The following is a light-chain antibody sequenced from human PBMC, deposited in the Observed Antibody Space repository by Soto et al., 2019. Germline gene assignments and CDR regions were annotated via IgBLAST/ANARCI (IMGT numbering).Light chain of an antibody. J-gene: IGLJ1*01. CDR3: CSSGGSPTDV. CDR2: EVN. Sequence: QSVLTQPPAASGSPGQSVTISCTGTSTDVGGYNFVSWYQQHPGKAPKLMIFEVNKRPSGVSNRFSGSKSGNTASLTISGLKVEDEADYYCCSSGGSPTDVFGNGTKVTVL. V-gene: IGLV2-23*02. CDR1: STDVGGYNF.